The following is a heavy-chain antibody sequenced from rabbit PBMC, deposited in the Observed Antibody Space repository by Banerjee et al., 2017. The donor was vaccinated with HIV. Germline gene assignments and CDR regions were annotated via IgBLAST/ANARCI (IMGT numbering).Heavy chain of an antibody. CDR2: IYTGDGSA. D-gene: IGHD8-1*01. Sequence: QEQLEESGGDLVKPGASLTLTCTASGFSFSSSYYMCWVRQAPGKGLEWIGYIYTGDGSASYASWVNGRFTISKTSSTTVTLQMTSLTAADTATYFCARDLAAASTYYFNLWGPGTLVTVS. CDR1: GFSFSSSYY. J-gene: IGHJ4*01. V-gene: IGHV1S45*01. CDR3: ARDLAAASTYYFNL.